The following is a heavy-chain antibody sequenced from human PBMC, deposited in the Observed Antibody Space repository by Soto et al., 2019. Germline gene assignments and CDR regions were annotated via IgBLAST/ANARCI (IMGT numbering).Heavy chain of an antibody. D-gene: IGHD6-13*01. Sequence: QVQLVQSGAEVKKPGASVRVSCKASGYTFTSYYIHWVRQAPGHGPEWMGMISPSSGGTDYAQKFQGRVTMTRDTSTSTVYMELSRLRSEDTAVYYCTRSMITTAGTDAFYLWGQGTLVTVSS. CDR3: TRSMITTAGTDAFYL. V-gene: IGHV1-46*03. J-gene: IGHJ3*01. CDR2: ISPSSGGT. CDR1: GYTFTSYY.